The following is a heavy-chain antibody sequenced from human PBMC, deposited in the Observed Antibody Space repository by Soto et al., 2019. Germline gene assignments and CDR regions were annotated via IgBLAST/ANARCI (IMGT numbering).Heavy chain of an antibody. V-gene: IGHV4-30-2*01. CDR1: VGYIGCRYYS. J-gene: IGHJ3*02. Sequence: TRGLPGSVYVGYIGCRYYSWGWIRQPPGKGLEWIGFIYNSGSTYYNSSLKSRVTISVDRSKNHFFLNLTSVTAADTAVYYCATYRKFFQIWGQGTKVPVSS. CDR2: IYNSGST. CDR3: ATYRKFFQI.